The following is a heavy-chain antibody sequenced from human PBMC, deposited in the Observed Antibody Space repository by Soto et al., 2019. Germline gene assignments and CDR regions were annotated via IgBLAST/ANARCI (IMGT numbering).Heavy chain of an antibody. Sequence: GGSLRLSCAASGFAFSNYEMNWVRQAPGKGLEWVSYISLSGSTIYYADSVKGRFTISRDDAKNSLYLQMNSLRADDTAVYYCARESFSTSPNFFDYWGQGTLVTVSS. V-gene: IGHV3-48*03. CDR3: ARESFSTSPNFFDY. CDR2: ISLSGSTI. D-gene: IGHD6-6*01. CDR1: GFAFSNYE. J-gene: IGHJ4*02.